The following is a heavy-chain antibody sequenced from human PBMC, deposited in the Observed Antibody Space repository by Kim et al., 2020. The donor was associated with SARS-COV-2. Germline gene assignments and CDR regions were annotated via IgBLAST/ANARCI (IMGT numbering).Heavy chain of an antibody. CDR1: GGSISSSSYY. CDR3: ATSLDIVATMMIRFDY. CDR2: IYYSGST. J-gene: IGHJ4*02. Sequence: SETLSLTCTVSGGSISSSSYYWGWIRQPPGKGLEWIGSIYYSGSTYYNPSLKSRVTISVDTSKNQFSLKLSSVTAADTAVYYCATSLDIVATMMIRFDYWGRGTLVTVSS. V-gene: IGHV4-39*01. D-gene: IGHD5-12*01.